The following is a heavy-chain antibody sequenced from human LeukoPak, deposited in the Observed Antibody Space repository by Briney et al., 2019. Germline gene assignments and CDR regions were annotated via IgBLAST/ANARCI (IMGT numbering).Heavy chain of an antibody. J-gene: IGHJ4*02. CDR1: GGTCSSYA. D-gene: IGHD6-13*01. CDR3: ANNPGGGYSSSWYPFDY. V-gene: IGHV1-69*13. CDR2: IIPIFGTA. Sequence: SVKVSCKASGGTCSSYAISWVRQAPGQGLEWMGGIIPIFGTANYAQKFQGRVTITADESTSTAYMELSSLRSEDTAVYYCANNPGGGYSSSWYPFDYWGQGTLVTVSS.